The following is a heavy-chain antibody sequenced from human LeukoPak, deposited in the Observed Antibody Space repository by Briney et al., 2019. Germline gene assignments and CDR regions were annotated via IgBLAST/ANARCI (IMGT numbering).Heavy chain of an antibody. V-gene: IGHV3-23*01. CDR2: ISGSGGST. D-gene: IGHD3-10*01. Sequence: GGSLRLSCAASGFTFSSDAMSWVRQAPGKGLEWVSAISGSGGSTYYADSVKGRFTISRDNSKNTLYLQMNSLRAEDTAVYYCAKGALWFGELSGMDVWGQGTTVTVSS. CDR3: AKGALWFGELSGMDV. CDR1: GFTFSSDA. J-gene: IGHJ6*02.